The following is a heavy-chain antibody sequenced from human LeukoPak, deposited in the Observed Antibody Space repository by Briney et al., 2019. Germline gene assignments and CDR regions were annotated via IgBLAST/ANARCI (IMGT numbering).Heavy chain of an antibody. Sequence: GGSLRLSCAASGFMFSGYWMHWVRQGPEKGLELVSRFDNDGNGIIYADSVKGRFTTSRDNAKDTLYLQMSSLRVEDTAVYYCATGGGWEPSSGVVTHIDVWGKGTTVTVSS. J-gene: IGHJ6*03. V-gene: IGHV3-74*01. CDR3: ATGGGWEPSSGVVTHIDV. CDR1: GFMFSGYW. D-gene: IGHD3-3*01. CDR2: FDNDGNGI.